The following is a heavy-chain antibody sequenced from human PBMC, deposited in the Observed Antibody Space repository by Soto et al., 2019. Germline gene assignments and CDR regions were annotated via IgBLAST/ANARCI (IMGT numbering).Heavy chain of an antibody. CDR1: GFTFSNYG. CDR3: AREYSSSFDF. D-gene: IGHD6-19*01. J-gene: IGHJ4*02. Sequence: PGGSLRLSCAASGFTFSNYGMHWVRQAPGKGLEWVAVIWYDGSNKYYADSVKGRFTISRDTSKNTLYLQMDSLRAEDTAVYYCAREYSSSFDFWGQGTLVTVSS. V-gene: IGHV3-33*01. CDR2: IWYDGSNK.